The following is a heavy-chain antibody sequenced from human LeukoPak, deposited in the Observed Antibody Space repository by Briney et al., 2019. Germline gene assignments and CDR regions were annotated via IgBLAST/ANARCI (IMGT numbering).Heavy chain of an antibody. D-gene: IGHD1-14*01. CDR1: GGSINGYF. V-gene: IGHV4-4*07. CDR3: ARDPAGHGRYFDY. J-gene: IGHJ4*02. CDR2: IHTSGTT. Sequence: SSETLSLTCTVPGGSINGYFCTWLRQSAGAGLECIGRIHTSGTTYYNPSLKSRVSMSVDTSNNKFSLRLNSVTAADTAVYYCARDPAGHGRYFDYWGQGALVTVSS.